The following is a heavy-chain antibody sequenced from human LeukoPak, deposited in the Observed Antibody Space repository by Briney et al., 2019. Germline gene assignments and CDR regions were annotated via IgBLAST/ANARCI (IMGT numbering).Heavy chain of an antibody. CDR2: IYYSGST. D-gene: IGHD6-6*01. CDR1: GGSISSSSYY. CDR3: ARDLLPSYSSSWEPFDP. J-gene: IGHJ5*02. V-gene: IGHV4-39*07. Sequence: KPSETLSLTCTVSGGSISSSSYYWGWIRQPPGKGLEWIGSIYYSGSTYYNPSLKSRVTISVDTSKNQFSLKLSSVTAADTAVYYCARDLLPSYSSSWEPFDPWGQGTLVTVSS.